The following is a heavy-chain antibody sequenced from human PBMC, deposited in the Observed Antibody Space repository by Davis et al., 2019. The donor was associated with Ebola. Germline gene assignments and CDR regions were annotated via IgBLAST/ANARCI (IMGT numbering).Heavy chain of an antibody. J-gene: IGHJ3*02. CDR2: ISGSGMNV. Sequence: GGSLRLSCAASGFTFGLNAMSWVRQPPGRGLEWVSGISGSGMNVYYVDSVKGRFTISRDNSKNTLYLQMHSLRAEDTAMYYCARKWDDAFDMWGQGTMVTVSS. CDR3: ARKWDDAFDM. D-gene: IGHD1-26*01. CDR1: GFTFGLNA. V-gene: IGHV3-23*01.